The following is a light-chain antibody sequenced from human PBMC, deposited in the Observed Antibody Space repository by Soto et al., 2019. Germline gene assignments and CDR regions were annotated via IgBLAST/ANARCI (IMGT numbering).Light chain of an antibody. V-gene: IGLV1-40*01. CDR3: HSYDSSLSGYV. J-gene: IGLJ1*01. Sequence: QSVLPQPPSVSGAPGQRVTISCTGSSSNIGAGYDVHWYQQLPGTAPKLLIYGNSNRPSGVPDRCSGSKSGTSASLAITGLQAEDEADYYCHSYDSSLSGYVFGTGTKLTVL. CDR2: GNS. CDR1: SSNIGAGYD.